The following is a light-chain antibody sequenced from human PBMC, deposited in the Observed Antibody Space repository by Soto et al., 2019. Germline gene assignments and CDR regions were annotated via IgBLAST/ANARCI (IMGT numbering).Light chain of an antibody. CDR1: QSVSSN. CDR3: LQFNDCPPWT. CDR2: DAS. V-gene: IGKV3-15*01. J-gene: IGKJ1*01. Sequence: EILMTQSPATLSVSPGDTATLSCRASQSVSSNLAWYQQKPGQAPRLLIFDASTRAPGVPARFSGSGSGTEFTLTISSLQSEDFAGYYGLQFNDCPPWTFGQGTKV.